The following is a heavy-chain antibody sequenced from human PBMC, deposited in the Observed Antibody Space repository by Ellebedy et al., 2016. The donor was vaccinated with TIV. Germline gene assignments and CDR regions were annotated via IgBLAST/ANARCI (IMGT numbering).Heavy chain of an antibody. Sequence: GESLKISCAASGFTFSSYAMSWVRQAPGKGLEWVSAISGSGGSTYYADSVKGRFTISRDNSKNTLYLQMNSLRAEDTAVYYCARTYYGSGSYWAPNYYYYYGMDVWGQGTTVTVSS. D-gene: IGHD3-10*01. V-gene: IGHV3-23*01. CDR1: GFTFSSYA. J-gene: IGHJ6*02. CDR2: ISGSGGST. CDR3: ARTYYGSGSYWAPNYYYYYGMDV.